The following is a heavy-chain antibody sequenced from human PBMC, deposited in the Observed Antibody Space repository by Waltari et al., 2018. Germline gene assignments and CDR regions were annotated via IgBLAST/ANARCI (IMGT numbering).Heavy chain of an antibody. J-gene: IGHJ4*02. V-gene: IGHV3-9*02. CDR3: AKDIGSYTSSRYYSDSTGSFDY. D-gene: IGHD3-22*01. CDR1: GFNSDGYA. Sequence: EAQLVESGGGLVQPGRSLRLSLVASGFNSDGYASHWARQVPGKGLEWVSSISWNSGTKGYADSVKGRFTISRDNAQNSLYLQMNSLRAEDTALYYCAKDIGSYTSSRYYSDSTGSFDYWGQGTLVTVSS. CDR2: ISWNSGTK.